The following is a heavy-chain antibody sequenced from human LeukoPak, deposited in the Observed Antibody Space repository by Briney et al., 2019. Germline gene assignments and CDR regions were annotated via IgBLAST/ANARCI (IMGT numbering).Heavy chain of an antibody. V-gene: IGHV1-46*01. CDR2: INPSGGST. D-gene: IGHD4-17*01. CDR3: ARDQTVRFDY. Sequence: GASVKVSCKASGYTFTSYYMHWVRQAPGQGLEWMGIINPSGGSTSYAQKFQGRVTMTRDTSTSTVYMELRSLRSDDTAVYYCARDQTVRFDYWGQGTLVTVSS. CDR1: GYTFTSYY. J-gene: IGHJ4*02.